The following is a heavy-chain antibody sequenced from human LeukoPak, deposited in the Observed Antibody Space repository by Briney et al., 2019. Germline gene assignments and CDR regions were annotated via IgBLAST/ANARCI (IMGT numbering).Heavy chain of an antibody. CDR1: GGSISSSSYY. Sequence: PSATLSLTCTVSGGSISSSSYYWGCIRQPPGKGLRRIGGIYYIGSTYYNPSLKSRVTISVDTSKNQFSLKLSSVTAADTAVYYCARDFVDTAMGGNWFDPWGQGTLVTVSS. CDR3: ARDFVDTAMGGNWFDP. D-gene: IGHD5-18*01. J-gene: IGHJ5*02. V-gene: IGHV4-39*07. CDR2: IYYIGST.